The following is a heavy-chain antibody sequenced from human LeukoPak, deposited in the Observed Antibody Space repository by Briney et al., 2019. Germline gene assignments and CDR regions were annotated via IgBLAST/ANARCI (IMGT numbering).Heavy chain of an antibody. V-gene: IGHV3-64*01. Sequence: PGGSLRLSRAASGFTFRSYAMHWVRQAPGKGLEFVSAISSNGGSTYFANSVKGRFTISRDNSKSTLFLQMGSLRAEDMAVYYCARVRGAYYFDYWGQGTLVTVSS. CDR2: ISSNGGST. D-gene: IGHD3-16*01. CDR1: GFTFRSYA. CDR3: ARVRGAYYFDY. J-gene: IGHJ4*02.